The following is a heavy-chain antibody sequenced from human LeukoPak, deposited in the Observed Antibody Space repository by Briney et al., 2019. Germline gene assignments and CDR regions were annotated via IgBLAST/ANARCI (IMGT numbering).Heavy chain of an antibody. Sequence: GASVKVSCKASGGTFSSYAISWVRQAPGQGLEWMGRIIPLFGIANYAQKFQGRVTITADKSTSTAYMELSSLRSEDTAVYYCARVRWNSGSYHFDYWGQGTLVTVSS. D-gene: IGHD1-26*01. V-gene: IGHV1-69*04. CDR2: IIPLFGIA. J-gene: IGHJ4*02. CDR1: GGTFSSYA. CDR3: ARVRWNSGSYHFDY.